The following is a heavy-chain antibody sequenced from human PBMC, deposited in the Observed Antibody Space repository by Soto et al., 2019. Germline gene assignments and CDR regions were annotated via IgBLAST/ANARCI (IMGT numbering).Heavy chain of an antibody. Sequence: SETLSLTCAVYGGSFSGYYWTWIRQPPGTGLEWIGEINHSGSTNYNPSLKSRVTISVDTSKNQFSLKLTSVTAADTAVYYCARNKFPGLFDYGGKGTLVTVSS. CDR2: INHSGST. CDR3: ARNKFPGLFDY. V-gene: IGHV4-34*01. CDR1: GGSFSGYY. J-gene: IGHJ4*02.